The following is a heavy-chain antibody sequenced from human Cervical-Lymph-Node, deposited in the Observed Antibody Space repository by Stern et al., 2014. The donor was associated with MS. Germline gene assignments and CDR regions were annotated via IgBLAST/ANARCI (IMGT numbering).Heavy chain of an antibody. D-gene: IGHD1-20*01. CDR3: AREVITRVQSDAFDI. J-gene: IGHJ3*02. CDR2: IHYSGSA. Sequence: VQLQESGPGLVKPSETLSLTCTVSGDSIRSDNYFWSWVRQPPGKGLEGIGYIHYSGSAPYNPSLKAPVTMAVKSFKNPFSLRLNSLTAADTSVYYCAREVITRVQSDAFDIWGQGTLVTVSS. V-gene: IGHV4-30-4*01. CDR1: GDSIRSDNYF.